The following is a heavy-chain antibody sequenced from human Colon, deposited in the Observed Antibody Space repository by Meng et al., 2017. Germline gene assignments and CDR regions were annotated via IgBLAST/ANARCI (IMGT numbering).Heavy chain of an antibody. CDR1: GFTFSSYW. CDR3: ARDGGHRGDY. Sequence: VVVVGFGGGLVQPGGSLGLSCAASGFTFSSYWMHWVRQAPGKGLVWVSRINSDESSIRYADSVKGRFTISRDNAKNTLYLQMNSLRAEDTAVYYCARDGGHRGDYWGQGTLVTVSS. D-gene: IGHD2-15*01. V-gene: IGHV3-74*01. J-gene: IGHJ4*02. CDR2: INSDESSI.